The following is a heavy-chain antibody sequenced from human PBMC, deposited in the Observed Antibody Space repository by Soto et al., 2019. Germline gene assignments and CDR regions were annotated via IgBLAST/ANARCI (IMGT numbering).Heavy chain of an antibody. CDR3: ATGHYSNPL. CDR2: MKPDGSEK. V-gene: IGHV3-7*03. Sequence: GGSLRLSCAASGFTLSDSWMSWVRQAPGKGLEWVANMKPDGSEKYYVDSVKGRFPISRDGAKNSLYLEMNNLRVEDTAFYYCATGHYSNPLGGRGTLVTVSS. CDR1: GFTLSDSW. D-gene: IGHD4-4*01. J-gene: IGHJ4*02.